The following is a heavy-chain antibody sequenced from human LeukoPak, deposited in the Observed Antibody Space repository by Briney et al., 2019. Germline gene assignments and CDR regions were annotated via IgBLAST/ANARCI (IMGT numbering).Heavy chain of an antibody. V-gene: IGHV1-18*01. J-gene: IGHJ4*02. CDR3: ARVRGYSGYDDYFDY. Sequence: ASVKVSCKASGYTLSSYGISWVRQAPGQGLEWMGWISAYNGNTNYAQKVQGRVTMTTDTSTSTAYMELRSLRSEDTAVYYCARVRGYSGYDDYFDYWGQGTLVTVSS. CDR1: GYTLSSYG. D-gene: IGHD5-12*01. CDR2: ISAYNGNT.